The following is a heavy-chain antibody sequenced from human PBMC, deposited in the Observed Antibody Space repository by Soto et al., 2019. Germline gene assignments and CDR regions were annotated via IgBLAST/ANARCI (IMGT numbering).Heavy chain of an antibody. D-gene: IGHD3-16*01. V-gene: IGHV4-30-4*01. J-gene: IGHJ6*02. Sequence: SATLSITCTVSGGSISSGDYYWSWIRQPPGKGLEWIGYIYYSGSTYYNPSLKSRVTISVDTSKNQFSLKLSSVTAADTAVYYCAREGVGEQYGMDVWGQGTTVTV. CDR1: GGSISSGDYY. CDR2: IYYSGST. CDR3: AREGVGEQYGMDV.